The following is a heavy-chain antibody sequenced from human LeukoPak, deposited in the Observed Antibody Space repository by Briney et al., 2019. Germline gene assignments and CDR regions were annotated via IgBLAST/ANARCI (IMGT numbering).Heavy chain of an antibody. D-gene: IGHD3-16*01. CDR3: ARHVGEAHFDY. CDR1: GGSISSGDYY. V-gene: IGHV4-30-4*01. Sequence: PSETLSLTCTVSGGSISSGDYYWSWIRQPPGKGLEWIGYIYYSGSSYYIPSLESRVTMSVDTSKNQFSLRLSSVTAADTAVYYCARHVGEAHFDYWGQGTLVTVSS. J-gene: IGHJ4*02. CDR2: IYYSGSS.